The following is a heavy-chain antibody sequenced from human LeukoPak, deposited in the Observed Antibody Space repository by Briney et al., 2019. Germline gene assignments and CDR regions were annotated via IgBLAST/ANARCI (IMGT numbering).Heavy chain of an antibody. D-gene: IGHD2-21*02. CDR2: IYFSGGD. CDR1: LGSISSSY. Sequence: SETLSLTSVLPLGSISSSYWRCIWATPGEGRWRMGHIYFSGGDNYNPPLKSRVTISVDTSKNQFSLKLSSVTAADTAVYYCARAPSRHIVVVTGVFRDAFDIWGQGTMVTVSS. CDR3: ARAPSRHIVVVTGVFRDAFDI. V-gene: IGHV4-59*01. J-gene: IGHJ3*02.